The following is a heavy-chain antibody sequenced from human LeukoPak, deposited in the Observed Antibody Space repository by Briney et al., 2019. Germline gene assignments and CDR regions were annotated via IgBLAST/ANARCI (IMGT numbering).Heavy chain of an antibody. CDR1: GFTFSSYW. J-gene: IGHJ4*02. CDR2: INSDGSST. Sequence: GGSLRLSCAASGFTFSSYWMHWVRQAPGKGLVWVSRINSDGSSTSYADSVKGRFTNSRDNAKNTLYLQMNSLRAEDTAVYYCARATRYCSGGSCVYYFDYWGQGTLVTVSS. V-gene: IGHV3-74*01. CDR3: ARATRYCSGGSCVYYFDY. D-gene: IGHD2-15*01.